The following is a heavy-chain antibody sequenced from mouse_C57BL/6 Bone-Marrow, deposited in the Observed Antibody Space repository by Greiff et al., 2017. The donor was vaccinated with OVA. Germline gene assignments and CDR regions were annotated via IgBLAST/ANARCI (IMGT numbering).Heavy chain of an antibody. Sequence: VQLQQSGPELVKPGASVKMSCKASGYTFTDYNMHWVKQSHGKSLEWIGYINPNNGGTSYNQKFKGKATLTVNKSSSTAYMELRSLTSEDSAVYYGEREVLRRLFAYGGKGPLVTVSA. D-gene: IGHD1-1*01. CDR2: INPNNGGT. CDR1: GYTFTDYN. J-gene: IGHJ3*01. CDR3: EREVLRRLFAY. V-gene: IGHV1-22*01.